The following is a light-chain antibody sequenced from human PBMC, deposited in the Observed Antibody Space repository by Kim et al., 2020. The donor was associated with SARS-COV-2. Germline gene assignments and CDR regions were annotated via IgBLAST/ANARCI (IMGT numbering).Light chain of an antibody. V-gene: IGLV1-44*01. J-gene: IGLJ7*01. CDR3: AAWDDSLNGAI. CDR2: DSN. CDR1: SSTVGSNV. Sequence: GQRVTISCSGSSSTVGSNVVSWYQQLPGTAPKLLIFDSNRRPSEVPARFSGSMSGTSASLAISWLQSEDAAVYYCAAWDDSLNGAIFGGGTQLTVL.